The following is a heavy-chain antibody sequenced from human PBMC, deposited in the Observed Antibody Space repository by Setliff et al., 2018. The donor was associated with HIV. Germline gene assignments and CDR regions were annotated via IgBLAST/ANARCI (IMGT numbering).Heavy chain of an antibody. CDR3: ARGGTGDDIFHI. CDR1: GGSISSYY. Sequence: SETLSLTCTVSGGSISSYYWTWIRHHPGKGLEWIGYIHYTGSTYYNPSLKSRLTISVDTSKDQFSLKLNSVTAADTAVYYCARGGTGDDIFHIWGQGTMVTVSS. D-gene: IGHD7-27*01. V-gene: IGHV4-59*06. CDR2: IHYTGST. J-gene: IGHJ3*02.